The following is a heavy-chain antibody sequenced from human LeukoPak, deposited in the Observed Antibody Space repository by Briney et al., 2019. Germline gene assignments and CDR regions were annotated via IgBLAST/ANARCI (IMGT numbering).Heavy chain of an antibody. Sequence: PSETLSLTCTVSGGSISSGDYYWSWIRQPPGKGLEWIGYIYYSGSTNYNPSLKSRVTISVDTSKNQFSLKLSSVTAADTAVYYCARFLKWQRYFDLWGRGTLVTVSS. CDR2: IYYSGST. D-gene: IGHD3-3*01. CDR3: ARFLKWQRYFDL. CDR1: GGSISSGDYY. V-gene: IGHV4-61*08. J-gene: IGHJ2*01.